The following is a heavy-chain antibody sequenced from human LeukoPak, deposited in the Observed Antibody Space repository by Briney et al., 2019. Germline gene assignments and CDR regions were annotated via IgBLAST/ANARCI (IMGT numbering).Heavy chain of an antibody. V-gene: IGHV3-48*04. CDR3: ARVNPYYYGMDV. Sequence: PGGSLRLSCVASGFTFSTYGMTWVRQAPGKGLEWVSYISSSGSTTYYADSVKGRFTISRDNAKNSLYLQMNSLRAEDTAVYYCARVNPYYYGMDVWGQGTTVTVSS. CDR2: ISSSGSTT. J-gene: IGHJ6*02. CDR1: GFTFSTYG.